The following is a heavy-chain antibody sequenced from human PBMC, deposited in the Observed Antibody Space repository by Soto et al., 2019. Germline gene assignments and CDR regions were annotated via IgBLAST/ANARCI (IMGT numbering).Heavy chain of an antibody. D-gene: IGHD6-6*01. CDR1: GGSISSYY. CDR3: ARQGAAPPGYYYMDV. V-gene: IGHV4-59*08. CDR2: IYYSGST. J-gene: IGHJ6*03. Sequence: SETLSLTCTVSGGSISSYYWSWIRQPPGKGLEWIGYIYYSGSTNYNPSLKSRVTISVDTSKNQFSLKLSSVTAADTAVYYCARQGAAPPGYYYMDVWGKGTTVTVSS.